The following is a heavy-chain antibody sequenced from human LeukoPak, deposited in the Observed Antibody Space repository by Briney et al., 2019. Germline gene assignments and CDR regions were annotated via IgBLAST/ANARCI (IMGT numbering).Heavy chain of an antibody. D-gene: IGHD3-22*01. J-gene: IGHJ4*02. CDR2: IIPIFGTA. CDR3: ARDFANYYDSSRLDY. CDR1: GYTFTSYD. V-gene: IGHV1-69*05. Sequence: SVKVSCKASGYTFTSYDINLVRQAPGQGLEWMGRIIPIFGTANYAQKFQGRVTITTDESTSTAYMELSSLRSEDTAVYYCARDFANYYDSSRLDYWGQGTLVTVSS.